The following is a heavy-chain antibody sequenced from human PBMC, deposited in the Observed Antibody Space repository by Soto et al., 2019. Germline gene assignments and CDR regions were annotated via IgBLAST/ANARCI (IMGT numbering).Heavy chain of an antibody. CDR1: GFTFSSYD. CDR3: ARGHVLRFLEWPTPGMDV. J-gene: IGHJ6*02. CDR2: IGTAGDT. D-gene: IGHD3-3*01. V-gene: IGHV3-13*01. Sequence: GGSLRLSCAASGFTFSSYDMHWVRQATGKGLEWVSAIGTAGDTYYPGSVKGRFTISRENAKNSLYLQMDSLRAEDTAVYYCARGHVLRFLEWPTPGMDVWGQGTTVTVSS.